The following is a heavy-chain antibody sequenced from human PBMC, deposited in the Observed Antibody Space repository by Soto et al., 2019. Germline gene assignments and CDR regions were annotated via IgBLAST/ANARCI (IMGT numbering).Heavy chain of an antibody. CDR2: IGTAGDT. V-gene: IGHV3-13*04. D-gene: IGHD3-22*01. J-gene: IGHJ6*02. CDR1: GFTFSSYD. Sequence: EVPLVESGGGLVQPGGSLRLSCAASGFTFSSYDMQWVRQATGKGLEWVSAIGTAGDTYYPGSVKGRFTISRENAKNSLDLQMNSLRAGDTAVYYCARSPPGGYHYYYGMDVWGQGTTVTVSS. CDR3: ARSPPGGYHYYYGMDV.